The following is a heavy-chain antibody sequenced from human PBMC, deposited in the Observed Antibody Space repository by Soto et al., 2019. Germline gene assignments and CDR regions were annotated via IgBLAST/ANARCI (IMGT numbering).Heavy chain of an antibody. V-gene: IGHV3-23*01. CDR1: XSTXXSYA. Sequence: GGSXXXXXAXSXSTXXSYAXXXARXXXWKGLEGGSAISGSGGSTYYADSVKGRFTISRDNSKNTLYLQMNSLRAEDTAVYYCATDITIFGVADFDYWGQGTLVTVSS. J-gene: IGHJ4*02. CDR3: ATDITIFGVADFDY. CDR2: ISGSGGST. D-gene: IGHD3-3*01.